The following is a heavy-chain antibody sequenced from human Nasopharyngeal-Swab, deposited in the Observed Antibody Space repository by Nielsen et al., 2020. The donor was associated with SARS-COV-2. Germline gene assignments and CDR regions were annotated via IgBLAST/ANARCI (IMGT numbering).Heavy chain of an antibody. CDR1: GYSFTSYW. V-gene: IGHV5-10-1*01. Sequence: GASLKISCKGSGYSFTSYWISWVRQMPGKGLEWMGRIDPSDSYTNYSPSFQGHVTISADKSISTAYLQWGSLKASDTAMYYCARPSSGWYGAFDIWGQGTMVTVSS. J-gene: IGHJ3*02. CDR2: IDPSDSYT. D-gene: IGHD6-19*01. CDR3: ARPSSGWYGAFDI.